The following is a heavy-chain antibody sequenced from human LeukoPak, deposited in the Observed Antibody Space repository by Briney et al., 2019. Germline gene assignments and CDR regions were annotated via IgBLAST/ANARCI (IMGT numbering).Heavy chain of an antibody. CDR2: ISSSSSSYI. CDR1: GFTLSTYA. Sequence: PGGSLRLSCAASGFTLSTYAMSWVRQAPGKGLEWVSSISSSSSSYIYYADSVKGRFTISRDNAKNSLYLQMNSLRAEDTAVYYCARDNYDILTGYYPLDYWGQGTLVTVSS. V-gene: IGHV3-21*01. D-gene: IGHD3-9*01. J-gene: IGHJ4*02. CDR3: ARDNYDILTGYYPLDY.